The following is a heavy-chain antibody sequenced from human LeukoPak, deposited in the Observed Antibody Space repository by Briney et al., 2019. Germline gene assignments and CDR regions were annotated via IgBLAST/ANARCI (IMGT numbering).Heavy chain of an antibody. V-gene: IGHV4-39*07. CDR2: IDHSGST. CDR3: ARYREVGATVDY. CDR1: GGSISSSSYY. Sequence: SETLSLTCTVSGGSISSSSYYWSWIRQPPGKGLEWIGEIDHSGSTNYNPSLKSRVTISVDTSKNQFSLKLSSVTAADTAVYYCARYREVGATVDYWGQGTLVTVSS. D-gene: IGHD1-26*01. J-gene: IGHJ4*02.